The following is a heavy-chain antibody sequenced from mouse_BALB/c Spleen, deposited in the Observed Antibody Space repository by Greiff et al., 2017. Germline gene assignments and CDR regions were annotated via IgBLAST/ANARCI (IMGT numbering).Heavy chain of an antibody. CDR3: TRLGNYGSSYEFAY. J-gene: IGHJ3*01. V-gene: IGHV1-5*01. CDR1: GYTFTSYW. Sequence: VQLQQSGTVLARPGASVKMSCKASGYTFTSYWMHWVKQRPGQGLEWIGAIYPGNSDTSYNQKFKGKAKLTAVTSTSTAYMELSSLTNEDSAVYYCTRLGNYGSSYEFAYWGQGTLVTVSA. CDR2: IYPGNSDT. D-gene: IGHD1-1*01.